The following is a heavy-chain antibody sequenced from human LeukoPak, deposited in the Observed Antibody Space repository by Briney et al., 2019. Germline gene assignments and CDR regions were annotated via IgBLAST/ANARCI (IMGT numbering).Heavy chain of an antibody. J-gene: IGHJ4*02. CDR3: ARSPYDILTGTDY. CDR2: TSSTSTTI. D-gene: IGHD3-9*01. CDR1: GFTFSSYS. V-gene: IGHV3-48*02. Sequence: GGSLRLSCVASGFTFSSYSMNWVRQAPGKGLEWVSYTSSTSTTIYYADSVEGRFTISRDNAKNSLLLQMNSLRDDDTAVYYCARSPYDILTGTDYWGQGTLVTVSS.